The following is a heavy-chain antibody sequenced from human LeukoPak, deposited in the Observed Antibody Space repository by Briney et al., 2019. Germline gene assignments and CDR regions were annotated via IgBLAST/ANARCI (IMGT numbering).Heavy chain of an antibody. CDR2: ISSSSSYI. D-gene: IGHD1-20*01. Sequence: PGGSLRLSCAASGFTFSSYSMNWVRQAPGKGLEWVSSISSSSSYIYYADSVKGRFTISRDNAKNSLYLQMNSLRAEDTAVYYCARVGNGITGINDAFDIWGQGTVVTVSS. CDR3: ARVGNGITGINDAFDI. J-gene: IGHJ3*02. V-gene: IGHV3-21*01. CDR1: GFTFSSYS.